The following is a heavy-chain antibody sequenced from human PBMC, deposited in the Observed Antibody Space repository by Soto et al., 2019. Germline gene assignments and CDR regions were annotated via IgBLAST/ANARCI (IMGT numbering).Heavy chain of an antibody. J-gene: IGHJ4*02. Sequence: EVQLLESGGGLVQPGGSLRLSCAASGFTFSSYAMSWVRQAPGKGLEWVSAISGSGGSTYYADSVKGRFTISRDNSKNTLYLQMNSLRAEDTAVYYCAKSPRGYSYGSIPFDYWGQGTLVTVSS. CDR1: GFTFSSYA. V-gene: IGHV3-23*01. CDR3: AKSPRGYSYGSIPFDY. D-gene: IGHD5-18*01. CDR2: ISGSGGST.